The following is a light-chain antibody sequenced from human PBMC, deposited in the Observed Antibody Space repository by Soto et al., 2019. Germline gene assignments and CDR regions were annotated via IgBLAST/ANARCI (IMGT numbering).Light chain of an antibody. V-gene: IGLV4-69*01. J-gene: IGLJ2*01. CDR1: SGHSSYA. CDR3: QTWGAGFSVV. Sequence: QLVLTQSPSASASLGASVKLTCTLSSGHSSYAIAWHQQQPEKGPRYLMKVNTDGSHNKGDGIPDRFSGSSSGAERYLTISSLQSEDEAEYYCQTWGAGFSVVFGGGTKLTVL. CDR2: VNTDGSH.